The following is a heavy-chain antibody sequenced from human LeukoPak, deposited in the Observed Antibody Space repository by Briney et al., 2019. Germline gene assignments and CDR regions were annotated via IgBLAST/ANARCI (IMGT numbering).Heavy chain of an antibody. Sequence: GGTLRLSCAASGFTFSSYGMSWVRQAPGKGLEWVSAISVSGGSTYYADSVKGRLTISRDNSKNTLYLQMNSLRAEDTAVYYCARDRADLGGTPALAFDIWGQGTMVTVSS. V-gene: IGHV3-23*01. CDR2: ISVSGGST. J-gene: IGHJ3*02. CDR3: ARDRADLGGTPALAFDI. D-gene: IGHD1-1*01. CDR1: GFTFSSYG.